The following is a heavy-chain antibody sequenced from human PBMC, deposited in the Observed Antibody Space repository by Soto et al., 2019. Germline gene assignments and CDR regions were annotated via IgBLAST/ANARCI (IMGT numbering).Heavy chain of an antibody. D-gene: IGHD5-18*01. CDR1: GGSISSGGDS. Sequence: QLQLQESGSGLVKPSQTLSLTCAVSGGSISSGGDSWSWIRQPPGKGLEWIGYIYHSGSTYYNPSLKSRVTISVDRSKSQFSVKLSSVTAADTAVYYCARVWGYSYGLASDIWGQGTMVTVSS. CDR2: IYHSGST. J-gene: IGHJ3*02. V-gene: IGHV4-30-2*01. CDR3: ARVWGYSYGLASDI.